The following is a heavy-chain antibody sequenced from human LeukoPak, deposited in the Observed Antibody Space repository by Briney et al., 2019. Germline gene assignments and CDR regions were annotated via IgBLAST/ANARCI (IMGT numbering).Heavy chain of an antibody. CDR2: TYYSGST. CDR3: ARAAPGKESFDY. Sequence: PSETLSLTCTVSGGSISSYYWSWIRQPPGKGLEWIGYTYYSGSTNYNPSLKSRVTISVDTSKNQFSLKLSSVTAADTAVYYCARAAPGKESFDYWGQGTLVTVSS. CDR1: GGSISSYY. J-gene: IGHJ4*02. V-gene: IGHV4-59*01.